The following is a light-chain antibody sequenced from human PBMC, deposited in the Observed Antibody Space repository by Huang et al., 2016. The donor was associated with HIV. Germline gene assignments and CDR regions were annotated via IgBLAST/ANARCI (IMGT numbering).Light chain of an antibody. J-gene: IGKJ4*01. Sequence: EIKMTQSPATLSVSPGGRVTLSCRASQNVRNNLAWYPQKTGQAPRLLIYDTSTRASGIPARFSGSGSGTEFTLTISGLQSEDFAIYYCQQYDKWPPGLTFGGGTKVEI. V-gene: IGKV3D-15*01. CDR2: DTS. CDR1: QNVRNN. CDR3: QQYDKWPPGLT.